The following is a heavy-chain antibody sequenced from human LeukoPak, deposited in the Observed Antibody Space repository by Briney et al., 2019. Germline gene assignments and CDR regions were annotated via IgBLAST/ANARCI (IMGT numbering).Heavy chain of an antibody. Sequence: SVTLSLTCTVSGGSISSRSYFWGWIRQPPGTGLEWIASISYTGSTYYNPSLESRVTISVDTSKNQFSLRLSSVTAADTALYYCVRLVGASGAFDIWGHGPTVTVSS. CDR1: GGSISSRSYF. D-gene: IGHD1-26*01. J-gene: IGHJ3*02. V-gene: IGHV4-39*07. CDR3: VRLVGASGAFDI. CDR2: ISYTGST.